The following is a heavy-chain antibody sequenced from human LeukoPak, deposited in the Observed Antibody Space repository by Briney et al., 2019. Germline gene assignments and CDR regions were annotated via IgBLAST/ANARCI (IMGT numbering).Heavy chain of an antibody. V-gene: IGHV1-2*02. J-gene: IGHJ4*02. CDR1: GYSFTGYY. CDR3: ARGADYYDSSTYYF. D-gene: IGHD3-22*01. CDR2: IKPSAGGT. Sequence: ASMKVSCKSSGYSFTGYYIHWVRQVPGQGLEWMGWIKPSAGGTNYGQKFQDRVTMTRDTSISTAYLDLSSLRSDDTAVYYCARGADYYDSSTYYFWGQGTLVTVSS.